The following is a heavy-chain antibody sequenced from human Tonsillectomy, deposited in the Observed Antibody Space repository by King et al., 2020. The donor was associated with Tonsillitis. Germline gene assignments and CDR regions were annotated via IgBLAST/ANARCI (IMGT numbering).Heavy chain of an antibody. J-gene: IGHJ5*02. CDR3: ARDPGGDYGSGPFDP. V-gene: IGHV3-74*01. CDR2: INSDGSST. D-gene: IGHD3-10*01. CDR1: GFTFSSYW. Sequence: VQLVESGGGLVQPGGSLRLSCAASGFTFSSYWMHWVRQAPGKGLVWVSRINSDGSSTSYADSVKGRFTISRDNAKKTLYLQMNSLRAEDTAVYYCARDPGGDYGSGPFDPWGQGTLVTVSS.